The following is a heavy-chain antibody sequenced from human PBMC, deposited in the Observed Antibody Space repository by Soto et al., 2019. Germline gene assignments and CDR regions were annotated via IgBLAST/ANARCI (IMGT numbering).Heavy chain of an antibody. CDR2: IYHSGST. CDR1: GGSIRSGGYP. V-gene: IGHV4-30-2*01. J-gene: IGHJ6*02. D-gene: IGHD4-17*01. Sequence: LTCAVSGGSIRSGGYPWSWIRQPPGKGLEWIGYIYHSGSTYYNPSLKSRVTISVDRSKNQFSLKLSSATAADTAVYYCARGRDYGGNSVYYYYGMDVWGQGTTVTVSS. CDR3: ARGRDYGGNSVYYYYGMDV.